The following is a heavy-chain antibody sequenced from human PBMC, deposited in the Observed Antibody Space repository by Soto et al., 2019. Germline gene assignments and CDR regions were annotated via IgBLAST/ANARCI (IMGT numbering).Heavy chain of an antibody. J-gene: IGHJ4*02. CDR2: ISYDGSNK. CDR3: AREGIAVAPNFDY. CDR1: GFTFSSYA. V-gene: IGHV3-30-3*01. Sequence: GGSLRLSCAASGFTFSSYAMHWVRQAPGKGLEWVAVISYDGSNKYYADSVKGRFTISRDNSKNTLYLQMNSLRAEDTAVYYCAREGIAVAPNFDYWGQGTLVTVSS. D-gene: IGHD6-19*01.